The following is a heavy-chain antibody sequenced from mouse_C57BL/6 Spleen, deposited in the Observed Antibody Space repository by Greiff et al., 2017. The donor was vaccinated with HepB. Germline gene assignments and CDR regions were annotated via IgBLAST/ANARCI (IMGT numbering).Heavy chain of an antibody. V-gene: IGHV1-18*01. D-gene: IGHD2-4*01. CDR3: ARTYYDYGGWFAD. J-gene: IGHJ3*01. Sequence: VQLQQSGPELVKPGASVKIPCKASGYTFTDYNMAWVKQSHGKSLEWIGDINPNNGGPIYNQKFTGKATLTVDKSSSAAYLELRSMTSEDTAIYYCARTYYDYGGWFADWGQGTLVTVSA. CDR1: GYTFTDYN. CDR2: INPNNGGP.